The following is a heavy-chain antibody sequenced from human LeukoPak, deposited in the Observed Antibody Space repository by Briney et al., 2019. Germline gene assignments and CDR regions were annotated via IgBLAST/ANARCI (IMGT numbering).Heavy chain of an antibody. CDR2: IYNSGNT. Sequence: SETLSLTGSVSGGSISSYYWSWIRQSPENGLEWIGYIYNSGNTNYNLFLKSRVTISADTSKNQFSLKLTSVTAADTAVYYCARYRGTYGYYFDYWGQGKLVIVSS. J-gene: IGHJ4*02. CDR3: ARYRGTYGYYFDY. CDR1: GGSISSYY. D-gene: IGHD5-24*01. V-gene: IGHV4-59*01.